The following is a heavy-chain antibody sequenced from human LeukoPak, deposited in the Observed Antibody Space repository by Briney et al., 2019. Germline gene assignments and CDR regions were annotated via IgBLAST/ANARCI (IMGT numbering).Heavy chain of an antibody. Sequence: SSETLSLTCTVSGGSIRSSSYYWGGIRQPPGEGLECIGSICYSGSTYYNASLKSRGNISVDTSKNQLSLKLNSVTAADTAVYFCARQVVAVAGTGYFDYWGQRTLVTVSS. V-gene: IGHV4-39*01. CDR3: ARQVVAVAGTGYFDY. J-gene: IGHJ4*02. CDR2: ICYSGST. CDR1: GGSIRSSSYY. D-gene: IGHD6-19*01.